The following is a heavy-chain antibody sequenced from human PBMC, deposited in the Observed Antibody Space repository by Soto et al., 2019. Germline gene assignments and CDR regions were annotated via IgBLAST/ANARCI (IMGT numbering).Heavy chain of an antibody. CDR1: GFTFSESA. Sequence: GGSLRLSCAASGFTFSESAMHWVRQASGKGLEWVGRIRNKDNNYATAYTASVKGRFTISRDDSKNTVYLQMNSLKIDDTAVYYCTSRSDWKAVDPFDYWGQGTLGTVSS. J-gene: IGHJ4*02. D-gene: IGHD2-21*01. CDR3: TSRSDWKAVDPFDY. CDR2: IRNKDNNYAT. V-gene: IGHV3-73*01.